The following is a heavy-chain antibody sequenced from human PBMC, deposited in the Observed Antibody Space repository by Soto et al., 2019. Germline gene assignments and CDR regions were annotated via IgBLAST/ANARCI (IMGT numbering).Heavy chain of an antibody. V-gene: IGHV1-69*06. J-gene: IGHJ3*01. CDR2: IIPIIDTT. CDR3: AREPRDRDAVRL. D-gene: IGHD2-21*01. Sequence: QVQLVQSGAEVKKPGSSVTVSCKASGGNFNNYAISWVRQAPAQGLQWMGGIIPIIDTTHYAQKLQGRVTISADRGRTTVYMELTGLTSDDSATYFCAREPRDRDAVRLLGQGTVVTVSS. CDR1: GGNFNNYA.